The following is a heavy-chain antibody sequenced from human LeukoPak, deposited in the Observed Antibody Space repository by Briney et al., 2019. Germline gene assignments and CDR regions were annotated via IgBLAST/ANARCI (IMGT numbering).Heavy chain of an antibody. CDR1: GGSFSGYY. CDR3: AKFDLGDDAFDI. CDR2: INHSGST. D-gene: IGHD1-26*01. Sequence: KTSETLSLTCAVYGGSFSGYYWSWIRQPPGKGLEWIGEINHSGSTNYNPSLKSRVTISVDTSKNQFSLKLSSVTAADTAVYYCAKFDLGDDAFDIWGQGTMVTVSS. V-gene: IGHV4-34*01. J-gene: IGHJ3*02.